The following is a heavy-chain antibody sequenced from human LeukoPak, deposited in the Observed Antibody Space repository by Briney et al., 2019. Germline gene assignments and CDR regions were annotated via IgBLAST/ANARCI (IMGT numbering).Heavy chain of an antibody. Sequence: ASVKVSCKASGYTFTSYYMHWVRQAPGQGLEWMGIINPSGGSTSYAQKFQGRVTMTRDTSTSTVYMELSSLRSEDTAVYYCARSGCSGGSCYRPDYYYYMDVWGKGTTVTVSS. D-gene: IGHD2-15*01. CDR3: ARSGCSGGSCYRPDYYYYMDV. V-gene: IGHV1-46*01. CDR1: GYTFTSYY. CDR2: INPSGGST. J-gene: IGHJ6*03.